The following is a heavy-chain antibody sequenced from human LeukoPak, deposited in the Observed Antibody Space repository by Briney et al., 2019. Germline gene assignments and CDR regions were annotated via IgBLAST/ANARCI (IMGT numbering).Heavy chain of an antibody. CDR3: AKGYCSGGSCRESINFDY. V-gene: IGHV4-30-2*01. D-gene: IGHD2-15*01. Sequence: SQTLSLTCAVSGGSISSGGYSWSWIRQPPGKGLEWIGCIYHSGSTYYNPSLKSRVTISVDRSKNQFSLKLSSVTAADTAVYYCAKGYCSGGSCRESINFDYWGQGTLVTVSS. J-gene: IGHJ4*02. CDR2: IYHSGST. CDR1: GGSISSGGYS.